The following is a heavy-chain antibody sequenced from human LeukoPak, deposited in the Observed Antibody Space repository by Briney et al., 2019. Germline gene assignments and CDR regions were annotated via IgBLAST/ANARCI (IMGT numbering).Heavy chain of an antibody. V-gene: IGHV1-2*02. CDR2: INPNSGGT. Sequence: ASVKVSCKASGYTFTGYYMHWVRQAPGQGLEWMGWINPNSGGTNYAQKFQGRVTMTRDTSISTAYMELSRLRSDDTAVYYCAGANSGYDEGHFDYWGQGTLVTVSS. CDR3: AGANSGYDEGHFDY. CDR1: GYTFTGYY. D-gene: IGHD5-12*01. J-gene: IGHJ4*02.